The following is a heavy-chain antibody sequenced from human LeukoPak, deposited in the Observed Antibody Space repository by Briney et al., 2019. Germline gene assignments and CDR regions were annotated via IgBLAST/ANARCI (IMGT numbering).Heavy chain of an antibody. D-gene: IGHD6-6*01. CDR3: ARERTSVKSISPNWFDP. CDR1: GGSISSSSYY. J-gene: IGHJ5*02. Sequence: SETLSLTCTVSGGSISSSSYYWGWIRQPPGKGLEWIGSIYYSGSTNYNPSLKSRVTMSVDTSKNQFSLKLSSVTAADTAVYYCARERTSVKSISPNWFDPWGQGTLVTVSS. V-gene: IGHV4-39*07. CDR2: IYYSGST.